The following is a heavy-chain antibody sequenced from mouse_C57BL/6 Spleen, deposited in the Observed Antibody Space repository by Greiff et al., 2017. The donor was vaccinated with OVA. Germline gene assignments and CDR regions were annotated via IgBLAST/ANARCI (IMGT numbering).Heavy chain of an antibody. Sequence: EVKLVESEGGLVQPGSSMKLSCTASGFTFSDYYMAWVRQVPEKGLEWVANINYDGSSTYYLDSLKSRFIISRDNATNILYLQLSSLKSEDTATYYCAREGPLGRTAIDYWGQGTSVTVSS. J-gene: IGHJ4*01. V-gene: IGHV5-16*01. CDR1: GFTFSDYY. CDR2: INYDGSST. CDR3: AREGPLGRTAIDY. D-gene: IGHD4-1*01.